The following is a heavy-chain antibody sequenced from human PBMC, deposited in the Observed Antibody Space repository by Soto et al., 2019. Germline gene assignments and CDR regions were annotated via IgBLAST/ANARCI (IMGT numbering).Heavy chain of an antibody. CDR2: ISDSGDST. D-gene: IGHD2-21*02. CDR1: GFTFSAYG. J-gene: IGHJ4*02. V-gene: IGHV3-23*01. Sequence: EVQLLESGGGLVQPGGSLRLSCAASGFTFSAYGMSWVRQAPGKGLEWVSGISDSGDSTSYADSVKGRFTISRDNSKNTLSLQMNSLRAEDMAVYYCGKVGDRGGACYWDHWGQGTLVSVSS. CDR3: GKVGDRGGACYWDH.